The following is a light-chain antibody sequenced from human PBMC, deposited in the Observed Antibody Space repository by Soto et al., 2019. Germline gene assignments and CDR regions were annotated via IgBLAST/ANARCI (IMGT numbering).Light chain of an antibody. CDR2: GAS. Sequence: EIVMTQSPVTLSLSPGERATLSCRAGEGVSSNLAWYQQKPGQAPRLLIYGASTRATGVPARFTGSGSGTEFTLTISSLQFDDSAVYYCQQYNNWWTFGQGTKVDIX. V-gene: IGKV3-15*01. CDR1: EGVSSN. J-gene: IGKJ1*01. CDR3: QQYNNWWT.